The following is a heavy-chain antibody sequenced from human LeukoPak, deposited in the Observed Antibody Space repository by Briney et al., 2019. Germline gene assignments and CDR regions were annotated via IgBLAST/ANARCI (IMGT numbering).Heavy chain of an antibody. CDR1: GLTLSNYW. V-gene: IGHV3-74*01. J-gene: IGHJ4*02. D-gene: IGHD4-23*01. CDR2: IQSGEGET. Sequence: PGGSLRLSCAASGLTLSNYWMHWVRQVPGKGLVWVSRIQSGEGETDYAESVRGRFSISRDNAKNTLYLEMGSLTVEDTAVYYCARDTFGGNYPPYYFDFWGQGTLVTVSS. CDR3: ARDTFGGNYPPYYFDF.